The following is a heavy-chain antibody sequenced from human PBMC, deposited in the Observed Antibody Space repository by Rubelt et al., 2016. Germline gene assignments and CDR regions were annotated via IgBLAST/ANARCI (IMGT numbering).Heavy chain of an antibody. CDR3: ATQRVVSVYGMDV. D-gene: IGHD2-15*01. Sequence: ESGGGVVQPGRSLRLSCAASEFTVSSNYMNWVRQAPGKGLEWVSVIYSGGSTYYADSVKGRFTISRDNSKNTLYLQMNSLRAEATAVYYCATQRVVSVYGMDVWGQGTTVTVSS. CDR2: IYSGGST. J-gene: IGHJ6*02. CDR1: EFTVSSNY. V-gene: IGHV3-66*01.